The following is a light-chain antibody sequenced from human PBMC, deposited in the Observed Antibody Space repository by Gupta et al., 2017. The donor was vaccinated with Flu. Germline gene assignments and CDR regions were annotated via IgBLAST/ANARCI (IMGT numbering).Light chain of an antibody. J-gene: IGLJ3*02. CDR3: TVWDTSTEHVL. V-gene: IGLV3-21*02. CDR2: DDD. Sequence: SFVLTQPPSVSVAPGQTASIACGGDSIGSETVHWYQQKPGPAPVLVLYDDDFRPEGIPERFDCSYAGKTAIWIISMGEAEEEADYYCTVWDTSTEHVLFGGGTMLTVL. CDR1: SIGSET.